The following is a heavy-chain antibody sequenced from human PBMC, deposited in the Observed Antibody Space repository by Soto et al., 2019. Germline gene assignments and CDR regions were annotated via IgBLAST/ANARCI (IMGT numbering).Heavy chain of an antibody. CDR2: IYHTGNT. J-gene: IGHJ5*02. CDR1: GGSISNSRYY. D-gene: IGHD3-22*01. CDR3: ARDYYDSSDYTTNWFDP. V-gene: IGHV4-39*01. Sequence: PSETLSLTCTVSGGSISNSRYYWAWILQPPGKGLEWIGSIYHTGNTYYNPSLRSRVTISVDTSKNQFSLKLTSVTAADTAVYYCARDYYDSSDYTTNWFDPWGQGTLVTVSS.